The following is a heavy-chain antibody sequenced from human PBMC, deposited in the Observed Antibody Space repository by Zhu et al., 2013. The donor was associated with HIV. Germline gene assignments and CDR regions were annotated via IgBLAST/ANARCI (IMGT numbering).Heavy chain of an antibody. CDR2: ISAYNGNT. D-gene: IGHD3-10*01. CDR1: GHTFSSYG. CDR3: ARDDPSGSAFDI. V-gene: IGHV1-18*01. J-gene: IGHJ3*02. Sequence: QVQLVQSGAEVKKPGASVKVSCKASGHTFSSYGISWVRQAPGQGLEWMGWISAYNGNTNYAQKLQGRVTMTTDISTTTAYMELRSLRSDDTAVYYCARDDPSGSAFDIWGQGTMVTVSS.